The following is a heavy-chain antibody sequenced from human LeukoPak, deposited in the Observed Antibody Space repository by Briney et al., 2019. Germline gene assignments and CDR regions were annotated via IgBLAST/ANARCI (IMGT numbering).Heavy chain of an antibody. CDR3: ARPRYGHGLDV. D-gene: IGHD4-17*01. J-gene: IGHJ6*02. CDR2: IRNKANGHTT. V-gene: IGHV3-72*01. CDR1: GFTFSDHY. Sequence: GGSLRLSCIGFGFTFSDHYMDWVRQTPGKGLEWVGRIRNKANGHTTEYAASVKGRFTISRDDSESSLYLQMNSLKSDDTALYYCARPRYGHGLDVWGHGTPVTVSS.